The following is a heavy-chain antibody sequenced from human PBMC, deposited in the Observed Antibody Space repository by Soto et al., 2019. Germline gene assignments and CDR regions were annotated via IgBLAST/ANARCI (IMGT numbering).Heavy chain of an antibody. CDR2: IYYSGST. CDR3: ARGFNWNSLGGYYGMDV. Sequence: PSDTLSLTCTVSGGSISSGDYYWSWISQPPGKGLEWIGYIYYSGSTYYNPSLKSRVTISVDTSKNQFSLKLSSVTAADTAVYYCARGFNWNSLGGYYGMDVWGQGTTVTVSS. D-gene: IGHD1-7*01. J-gene: IGHJ6*02. V-gene: IGHV4-30-4*02. CDR1: GGSISSGDYY.